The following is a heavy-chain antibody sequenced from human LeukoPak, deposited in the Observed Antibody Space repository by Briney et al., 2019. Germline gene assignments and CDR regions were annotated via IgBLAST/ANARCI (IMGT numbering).Heavy chain of an antibody. CDR2: ISWNSGSI. J-gene: IGHJ1*01. CDR3: AKDSGSYYAEYFQH. V-gene: IGHV3-9*01. D-gene: IGHD1-26*01. Sequence: PGRSLRLSCAASGFTFDDYAMHWVRQAPGKGLEWVSGISWNSGSIGYADSVKGRFTISRDNAKNSLYLQMNSLRAEDTALYCCAKDSGSYYAEYFQHWGQGTLVTVSS. CDR1: GFTFDDYA.